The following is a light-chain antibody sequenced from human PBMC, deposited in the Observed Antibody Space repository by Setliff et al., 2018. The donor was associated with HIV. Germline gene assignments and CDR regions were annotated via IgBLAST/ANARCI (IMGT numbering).Light chain of an antibody. CDR1: SSDVGGFNS. CDR3: SSYTSSTTLV. V-gene: IGLV2-14*03. J-gene: IGLJ1*01. CDR2: EVT. Sequence: QSALTQPASVSGSPGQSIAISCTGSSSDVGGFNSVSWYQQHPDKAPKLIVYEVTNRPSEVSDRFFGSKSGNTASLTISGLQAEDETDYYCSSYTSSTTLVFGTGTKVTVL.